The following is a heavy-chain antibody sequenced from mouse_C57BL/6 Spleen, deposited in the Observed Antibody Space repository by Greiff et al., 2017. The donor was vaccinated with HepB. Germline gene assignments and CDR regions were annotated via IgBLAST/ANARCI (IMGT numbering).Heavy chain of an antibody. Sequence: QVQLKESGAELARPGASVKLSCKASGYTFTSYGISWVKQRTGQGLEWIGEIYPRSGNTYYNEKFKGKATLTADKSSSTAYMELRRLTSEDSAVYLCGRGGWDGSYWDQGTLVTVSA. CDR2: IYPRSGNT. CDR1: GYTFTSYG. J-gene: IGHJ3*01. V-gene: IGHV1-81*01. CDR3: GRGGWDGSY. D-gene: IGHD4-1*01.